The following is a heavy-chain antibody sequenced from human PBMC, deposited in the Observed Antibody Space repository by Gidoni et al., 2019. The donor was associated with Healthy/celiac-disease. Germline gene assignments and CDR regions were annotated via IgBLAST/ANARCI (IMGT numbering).Heavy chain of an antibody. CDR1: GGSLSISSYY. V-gene: IGHV4-39*01. CDR2: IYYSGST. D-gene: IGHD3-3*01. CDR3: ARLRGRFLEWLLPEDY. J-gene: IGHJ4*02. Sequence: QLQLQESGPGLVKPSETLSLPCTVSGGSLSISSYYVGWIRQPPGKGLEWIGSIYYSGSTYYNPSLKSRVTISVDTSKNQFSLKLSSVTAADTAVYYCARLRGRFLEWLLPEDYWGQGTLVTVSS.